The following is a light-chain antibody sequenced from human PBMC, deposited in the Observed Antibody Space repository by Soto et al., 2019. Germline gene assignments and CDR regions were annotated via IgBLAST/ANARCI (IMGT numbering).Light chain of an antibody. V-gene: IGKV1-5*01. J-gene: IGKJ4*01. CDR3: QQYESYSPLT. CDR1: QSIRSW. Sequence: DIQMTQSPSTLSASVIDIVTITFLASQSIRSWLAWYQQKPGKAPKLLIYDASSLESGVPSRFSGRRSGTEFTLTISSLQPDDFGTYYCQQYESYSPLTFGGGTKVDIK. CDR2: DAS.